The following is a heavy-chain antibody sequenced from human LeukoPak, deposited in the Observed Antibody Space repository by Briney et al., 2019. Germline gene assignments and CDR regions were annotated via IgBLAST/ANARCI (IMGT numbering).Heavy chain of an antibody. J-gene: IGHJ4*02. CDR1: GYTFTSYY. CDR2: INPSGGST. Sequence: ASVKVSCKASGYTFTSYYMHWVRQAPGQGLEWTGIINPSGGSTSYAQKFQGRVTMTRGTSTSTVYMELSSLRSEDTAVYYCARDADTVVVVAATRYYFDYWGQGTLVTVSS. CDR3: ARDADTVVVVAATRYYFDY. D-gene: IGHD2-15*01. V-gene: IGHV1-46*01.